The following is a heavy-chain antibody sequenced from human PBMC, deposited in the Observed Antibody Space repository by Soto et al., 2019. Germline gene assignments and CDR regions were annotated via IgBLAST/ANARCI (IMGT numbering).Heavy chain of an antibody. J-gene: IGHJ1*01. D-gene: IGHD6-6*01. V-gene: IGHV3-30-3*01. CDR2: ISYDGSNK. CDR3: ASDSSSKWVQYFQH. CDR1: GFTFSSYA. Sequence: QVQLVGSGGGVVQPGRSLRLSCAASGFTFSSYAMHWVRQAPGKGLEWVAVISYDGSNKYYADSVKGRFTISRDNSKNTLYLQRNSLRPEDTAVYYCASDSSSKWVQYFQHWGQGTLVTVSS.